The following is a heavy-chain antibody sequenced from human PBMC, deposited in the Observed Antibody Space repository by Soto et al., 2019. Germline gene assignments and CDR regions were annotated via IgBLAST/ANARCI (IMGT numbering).Heavy chain of an antibody. J-gene: IGHJ4*02. CDR1: GFTFSSYA. CDR2: ISYDGSNK. V-gene: IGHV3-30-3*01. D-gene: IGHD6-19*01. CDR3: AKDHQPGYSSGCGY. Sequence: LRLSCAASGFTFSSYAMHWVRQAPGKGLEWVAVISYDGSNKYYADSVKGRFTISRDNSKNTLYLQMNSLRAEDTAVYYCAKDHQPGYSSGCGYWGQGTLVTVSS.